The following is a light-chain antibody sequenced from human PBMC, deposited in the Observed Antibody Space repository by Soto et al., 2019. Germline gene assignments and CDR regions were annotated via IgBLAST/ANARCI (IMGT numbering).Light chain of an antibody. CDR2: GAS. CDR3: QQYGSSPWT. Sequence: NMLTQYTGTWPRSPLESAPLSGRASQSISNHLAWYQQTPGQAPRLLIYGASSRATGIPDRFSGSGSGADFILSISRLEPEDFAVYYCQQYGSSPWTFGQGTIVDI. V-gene: IGKV3-20*01. J-gene: IGKJ1*01. CDR1: QSISNH.